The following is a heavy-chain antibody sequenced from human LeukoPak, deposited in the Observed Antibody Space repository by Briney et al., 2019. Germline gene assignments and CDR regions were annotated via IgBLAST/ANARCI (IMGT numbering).Heavy chain of an antibody. V-gene: IGHV1-18*01. CDR2: ISAYNGNT. J-gene: IGHJ4*02. D-gene: IGHD5-12*01. CDR3: ARVGYSGYDDDY. CDR1: VSTFTSYG. Sequence: ASVKVSCKASVSTFTSYGISWVRQAPGQGLEWMGWISAYNGNTNYAQKLQGRVTMTTDTSTSTAYMELRSLRSDDTAVYYCARVGYSGYDDDYWGQGTLVTVSS.